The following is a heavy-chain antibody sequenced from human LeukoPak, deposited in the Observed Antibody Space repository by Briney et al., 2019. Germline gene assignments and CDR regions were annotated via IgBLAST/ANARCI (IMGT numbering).Heavy chain of an antibody. CDR1: GFTVSSNY. CDR3: ARHNYYYYMDV. V-gene: IGHV4-34*01. Sequence: GSLRLCCAAFGFTVSSNYMSWVRQPPGKGLEWIGEINYSGSTNYNPSLKSRVTISVDTSKKQFSLKLSSVTAADTAVYYCARHNYYYYMDVWGKGTTVTVSS. J-gene: IGHJ6*03. CDR2: INYSGST.